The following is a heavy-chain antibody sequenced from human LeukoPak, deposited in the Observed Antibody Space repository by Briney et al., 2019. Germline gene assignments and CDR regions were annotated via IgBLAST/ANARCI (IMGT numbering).Heavy chain of an antibody. CDR3: ARDLRGDAFDI. J-gene: IGHJ3*02. CDR2: IKRDGSEK. V-gene: IGHV3-7*01. D-gene: IGHD3-10*01. Sequence: GGSLRLSCAASGFTFSSYWMSWVRQAPGKGLEWVANIKRDGSEKYYVDSVKGRFTISRDNAKNSLYLQMNSLRAEDTAVYYCARDLRGDAFDIWGQGTMVTVSS. CDR1: GFTFSSYW.